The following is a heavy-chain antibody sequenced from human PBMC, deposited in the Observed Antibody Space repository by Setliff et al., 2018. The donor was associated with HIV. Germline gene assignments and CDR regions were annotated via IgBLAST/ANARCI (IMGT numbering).Heavy chain of an antibody. J-gene: IGHJ4*02. Sequence: PSETLSLTCTVSGDSINSGTYYWSWIRQPAGKGLEWIGRLHLSGDTNYNPSLKSRVTMSADTSKNQFSLNLSSVTAAETAVYYCARVGYHGSGRYSFDYWGQGTLVTVSS. D-gene: IGHD3-10*01. CDR3: ARVGYHGSGRYSFDY. V-gene: IGHV4-61*02. CDR2: LHLSGDT. CDR1: GDSINSGTYY.